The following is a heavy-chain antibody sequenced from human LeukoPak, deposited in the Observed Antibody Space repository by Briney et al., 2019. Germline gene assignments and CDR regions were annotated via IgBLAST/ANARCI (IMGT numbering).Heavy chain of an antibody. D-gene: IGHD6-13*01. CDR2: INHSGST. V-gene: IGHV4-34*01. Sequence: PSETLSLTCAVYGGSFSGYYWSWIRQPPGKGLEWIGEINHSGSTNYNPSLKSRVIISVDTSKNQFSLKLSSVTAADTAVYYCARGVRGYSSSWYYYYYMDVWGKGTTVTVSS. J-gene: IGHJ6*03. CDR3: ARGVRGYSSSWYYYYYMDV. CDR1: GGSFSGYY.